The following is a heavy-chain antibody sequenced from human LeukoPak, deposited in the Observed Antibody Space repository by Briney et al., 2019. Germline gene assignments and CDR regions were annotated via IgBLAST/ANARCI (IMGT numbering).Heavy chain of an antibody. V-gene: IGHV3-30-3*01. Sequence: GGSLRLSCAASGFTFSSYAMHWVRQAPGKGLEWVAVISYDGSNKYYADSVKGRFTISRDNSKNTLYLQMNSLRAEDTAVYYCARDPGLQQLAVFDYWGQGTLVTVSS. J-gene: IGHJ4*02. D-gene: IGHD6-13*01. CDR3: ARDPGLQQLAVFDY. CDR2: ISYDGSNK. CDR1: GFTFSSYA.